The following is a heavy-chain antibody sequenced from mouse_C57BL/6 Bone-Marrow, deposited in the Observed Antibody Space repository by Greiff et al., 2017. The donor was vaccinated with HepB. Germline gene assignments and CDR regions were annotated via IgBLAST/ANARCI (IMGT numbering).Heavy chain of an antibody. Sequence: QVQLQQPGAELVRPGTSVKLSCKASGYTFTSYWMHWVKQRPGQGLEWIGVIDPSDSYTNYNQKSKGKATLTVDTSSSTAYMQLSSLTSEDSAVYYCARWLSYYYAMDYWGQGTSVTVSS. CDR1: GYTFTSYW. V-gene: IGHV1-59*01. CDR2: IDPSDSYT. CDR3: ARWLSYYYAMDY. D-gene: IGHD2-2*01. J-gene: IGHJ4*01.